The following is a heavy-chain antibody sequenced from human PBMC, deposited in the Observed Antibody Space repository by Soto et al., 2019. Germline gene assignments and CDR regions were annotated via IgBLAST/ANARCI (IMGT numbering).Heavy chain of an antibody. V-gene: IGHV4-4*07. D-gene: IGHD3-10*02. J-gene: IGHJ6*02. CDR3: ARGVFDSYYSYYGMDV. CDR2: IYTGGSN. CDR1: GGSISSYY. Sequence: QVQLQESGPGLVKPSETLSLTCTVSGGSISSYYWSWIRQPAGKGLEWIGRIYTGGSNNYNPSLKRRLTISEGTCRTPCSLKLSSVTAADTAVYYCARGVFDSYYSYYGMDVWGQGTTVTVSS.